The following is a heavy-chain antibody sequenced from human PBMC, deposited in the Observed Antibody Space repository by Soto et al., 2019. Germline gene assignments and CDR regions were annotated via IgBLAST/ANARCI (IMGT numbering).Heavy chain of an antibody. Sequence: GASVTVSCKASGYTFTSYGISWVRQAPGQGLEWMGWISAYNGNTNYAQKLQGRVTMTTDTSTSTAYMELRSLRSDDTAVYYCARDQLELLDYYFDYWGQGTLVTVSS. CDR1: GYTFTSYG. CDR2: ISAYNGNT. D-gene: IGHD1-7*01. J-gene: IGHJ4*02. V-gene: IGHV1-18*01. CDR3: ARDQLELLDYYFDY.